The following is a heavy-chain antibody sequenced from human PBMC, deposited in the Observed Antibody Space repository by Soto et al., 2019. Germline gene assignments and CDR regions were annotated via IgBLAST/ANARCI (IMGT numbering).Heavy chain of an antibody. CDR3: ARVNPTYYYDSSGPPGYFQH. CDR2: IIPIFGTA. J-gene: IGHJ1*01. V-gene: IGHV1-69*06. CDR1: GGTFSSYA. D-gene: IGHD3-22*01. Sequence: ASVKVSCKASGGTFSSYAISWVRQAPGQGLEWMGGIIPIFGTASYAQKFQGRVTITADKSTSTAYMELSSLRSEDTAVYYCARVNPTYYYDSSGPPGYFQHCGQGPLVTVS.